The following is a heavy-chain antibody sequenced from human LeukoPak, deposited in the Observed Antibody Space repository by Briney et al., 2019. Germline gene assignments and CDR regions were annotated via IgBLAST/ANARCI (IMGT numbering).Heavy chain of an antibody. J-gene: IGHJ4*02. CDR1: GFTFSNYA. CDR3: AKGATIKTRGSIAVAGIDY. D-gene: IGHD6-19*01. CDR2: ISGGGGGT. Sequence: GGSLRLSCAASGFTFSNYAMTWVRQAPGKGLEWVSTISGGGGGTYYADSVKGRFTISRDNSKNTLYLQMNSLRAEDTAVYYCAKGATIKTRGSIAVAGIDYWGRGTQGTVPS. V-gene: IGHV3-23*01.